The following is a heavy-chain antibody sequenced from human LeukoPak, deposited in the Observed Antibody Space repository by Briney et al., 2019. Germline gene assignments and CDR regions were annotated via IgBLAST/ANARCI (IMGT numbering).Heavy chain of an antibody. J-gene: IGHJ4*02. CDR3: ATGTRSNY. CDR2: ISYDGSNK. D-gene: IGHD2-2*01. V-gene: IGHV3-30*03. Sequence: PGGSLRLSCAASGFTFSSYGMHWVRQAPGKGLEWVAVISYDGSNKYYADSVKGRFTISRDNSKNTLYLQMNSLRAEDTAVYYCATGTRSNYWGQGTLVTVSS. CDR1: GFTFSSYG.